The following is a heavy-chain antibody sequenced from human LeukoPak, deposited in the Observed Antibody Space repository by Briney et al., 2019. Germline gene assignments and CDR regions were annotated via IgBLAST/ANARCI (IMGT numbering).Heavy chain of an antibody. Sequence: GGSLRLSCAASGFTFSSYAMHWVRQAPGKGLEWVAVISYDGSNKYYADSVKGRFTISRDNFKNTLYLQMNSLRAEDTAVYYCARDIAVAGTGEDYWGQGTLVTVSS. CDR1: GFTFSSYA. J-gene: IGHJ4*02. D-gene: IGHD6-19*01. V-gene: IGHV3-30-3*01. CDR3: ARDIAVAGTGEDY. CDR2: ISYDGSNK.